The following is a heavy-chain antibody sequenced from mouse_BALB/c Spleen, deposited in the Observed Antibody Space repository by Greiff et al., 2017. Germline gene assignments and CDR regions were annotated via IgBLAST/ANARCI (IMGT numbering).Heavy chain of an antibody. D-gene: IGHD2-10*02. Sequence: DVMLVESGGGLVQPGGSLKLSCAASGFTFSSYTMSWVRQTPEKRLEWVAYISNGGGSTYYPDTVKGRFTISRDNAKNTLYLQMSSLKSEDTAMYYCARGGYGNSWFAYWGQGTLVTVSA. J-gene: IGHJ3*01. CDR2: ISNGGGST. CDR3: ARGGYGNSWFAY. V-gene: IGHV5-12-2*01. CDR1: GFTFSSYT.